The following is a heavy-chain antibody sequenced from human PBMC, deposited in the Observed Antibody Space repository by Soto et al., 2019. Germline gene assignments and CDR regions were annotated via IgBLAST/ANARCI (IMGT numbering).Heavy chain of an antibody. D-gene: IGHD5-18*01. J-gene: IGHJ5*02. CDR1: GGTFSNYA. V-gene: IGHV1-69*01. CDR3: ARDNPYTPSFGYWFDP. Sequence: QVRLVQSGAEVKKPGPSVKVSCKASGGTFSNYAITWLRLAPGQGLEWLGGIIPVFGTVNYAQKFQGRVTITADESTSTAYMELNRLRSEDTAVYYCARDNPYTPSFGYWFDPWGQGTLVIVS. CDR2: IIPVFGTV.